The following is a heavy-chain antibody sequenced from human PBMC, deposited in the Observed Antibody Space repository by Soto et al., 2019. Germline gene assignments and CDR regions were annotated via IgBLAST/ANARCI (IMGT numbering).Heavy chain of an antibody. J-gene: IGHJ5*02. D-gene: IGHD6-13*01. Sequence: GGSLRLSCAASGFTFRSFTMNWVRQAPGKGLEWVSTISSNSAYIYYTDALRCRFTISRDNAKNSLHLQMNSLRAEDTAVYYCTRDASRDSSARGWFDPWGPGTLVTASS. CDR2: ISSNSAYI. CDR1: GFTFRSFT. V-gene: IGHV3-21*01. CDR3: TRDASRDSSARGWFDP.